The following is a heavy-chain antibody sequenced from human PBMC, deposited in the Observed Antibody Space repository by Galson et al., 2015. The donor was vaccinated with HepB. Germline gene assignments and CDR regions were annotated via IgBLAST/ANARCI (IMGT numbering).Heavy chain of an antibody. Sequence: SLRLSCAASGFTFSSYGMHWVRQAPGKGLEWVAVIWYDGSDKYYADSVKGRFTISRDNSKNTLYLQMNSLRAEDTAVYYCAREVSSSSWYSGSFDIWGQGTMVTVSS. CDR3: AREVSSSSWYSGSFDI. CDR2: IWYDGSDK. V-gene: IGHV3-33*01. D-gene: IGHD6-13*01. J-gene: IGHJ3*02. CDR1: GFTFSSYG.